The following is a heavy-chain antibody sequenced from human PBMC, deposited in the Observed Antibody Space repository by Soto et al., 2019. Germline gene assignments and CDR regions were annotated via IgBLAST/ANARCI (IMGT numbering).Heavy chain of an antibody. CDR3: ATSPGGIRDYGAY. D-gene: IGHD2-15*01. J-gene: IGHJ4*02. Sequence: GGSLRLSCAASGFTFSSYSMNWVRQAPGKGLEWVSYISSSSSTIYYADSVKGRFTISRDNAKNSLYLQMNSLRAEDTAVYYCATSPGGIRDYGAYWGQGTLVTVSS. CDR1: GFTFSSYS. V-gene: IGHV3-48*04. CDR2: ISSSSSTI.